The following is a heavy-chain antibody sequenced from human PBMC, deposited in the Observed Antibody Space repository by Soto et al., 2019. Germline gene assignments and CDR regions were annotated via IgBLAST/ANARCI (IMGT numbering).Heavy chain of an antibody. CDR1: GGSISNYY. Sequence: QVQLQESGPGLVKPSETLSLTCTVSGGSISNYYWNWIRQPPGKGLEWIGYIYYSGSTNYNPSLKSRVTISVDTSKNQCSLKLSSVTAADTAVYYCAGDPLIYGSGRLFDYWGQGTLVTVSS. J-gene: IGHJ4*02. CDR3: AGDPLIYGSGRLFDY. CDR2: IYYSGST. V-gene: IGHV4-59*01. D-gene: IGHD3-10*01.